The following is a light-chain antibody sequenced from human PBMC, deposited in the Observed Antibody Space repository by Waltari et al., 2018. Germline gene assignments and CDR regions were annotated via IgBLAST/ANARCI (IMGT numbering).Light chain of an antibody. CDR1: QTVGSSY. CDR2: DAS. Sequence: IVLTQSPGTLSLSPGVRATLSCRASQTVGSSYLAWYQQKPGQAPKLLIYDASSRATGIPYRFSGSGSGTDFTLTINRLEPEDFAVYYCQHYGSSPPTWTLGQGTKVEIK. J-gene: IGKJ1*01. V-gene: IGKV3-20*01. CDR3: QHYGSSPPTWT.